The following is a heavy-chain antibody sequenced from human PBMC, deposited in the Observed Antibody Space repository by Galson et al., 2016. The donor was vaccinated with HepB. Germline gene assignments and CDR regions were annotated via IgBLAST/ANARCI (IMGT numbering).Heavy chain of an antibody. J-gene: IGHJ4*02. CDR3: ARDRPNWAIDY. V-gene: IGHV3-48*01. D-gene: IGHD7-27*01. CDR2: IGVNTHVK. Sequence: SLRLSCAASGFTFNTYPMNWVRQAPGKGLEWISYIGVNTHVKYYADSVKGRFTISRDNAKNSLYREMNSLIAEDTAVYYCARDRPNWAIDYWGQGTLVTVSS. CDR1: GFTFNTYP.